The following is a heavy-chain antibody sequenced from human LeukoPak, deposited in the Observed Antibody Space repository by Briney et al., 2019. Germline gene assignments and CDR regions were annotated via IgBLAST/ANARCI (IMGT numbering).Heavy chain of an antibody. CDR1: GGSFSGYY. Sequence: SETLSLTCAVYGGSFSGYYWSWIRQPPGKGLEWIGEISHSGSTNYNPSLKSRVTISVDTSKNQFSLKLSSVTAADTAVYYCARGAAVAGRLGFDYWGQGTLVTVSS. CDR3: ARGAAVAGRLGFDY. J-gene: IGHJ4*02. V-gene: IGHV4-34*01. CDR2: ISHSGST. D-gene: IGHD6-13*01.